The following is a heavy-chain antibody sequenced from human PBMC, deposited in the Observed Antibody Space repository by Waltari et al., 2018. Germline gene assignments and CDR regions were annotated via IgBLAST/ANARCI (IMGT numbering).Heavy chain of an antibody. V-gene: IGHV3-23*04. Sequence: EVQLVESGGGLVQPGGSLRLSCAASGFTFSSYAMSWVRQAPGKGLEWVSAISGSGGSTDYADSVKGRFTISRDNSKNTLYLQMNSLRAEDTAVYYCAKDGTVAGMVYYYYMDVWGKGTTVTVSS. J-gene: IGHJ6*03. CDR2: ISGSGGST. CDR3: AKDGTVAGMVYYYYMDV. CDR1: GFTFSSYA. D-gene: IGHD6-19*01.